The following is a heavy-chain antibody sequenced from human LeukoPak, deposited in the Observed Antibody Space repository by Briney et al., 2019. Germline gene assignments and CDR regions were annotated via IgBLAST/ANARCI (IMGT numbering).Heavy chain of an antibody. CDR2: IFYSGTT. D-gene: IGHD1-26*01. V-gene: IGHV4-39*01. CDR3: ARHLYSESYYF. J-gene: IGHJ4*02. CDR1: GGPISSNSHY. Sequence: SETLSLTCTVSGGPISSNSHYWGWIRQAPGKGLEWNGSIFYSGTTYYNPSLKSRVTISIDTSKNQFSLKLSSVTAADTAVYYCARHLYSESYYFWGQGTLVTVSS.